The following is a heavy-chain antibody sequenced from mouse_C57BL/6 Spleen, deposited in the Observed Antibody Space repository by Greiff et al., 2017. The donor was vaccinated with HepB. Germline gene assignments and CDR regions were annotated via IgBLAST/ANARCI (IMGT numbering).Heavy chain of an antibody. CDR3: ARGPYGSKRGYFDV. Sequence: VQLQQPGAELVKPGASVKLSCKASGYTFTSYWMQWVKQRPGQGLEWIGEIDPSDSYTNYNQKFKGKATLTVDTSSSTAYMQLSSLTSEDSAVYYCARGPYGSKRGYFDVWGTGTTVTVSS. V-gene: IGHV1-50*01. CDR2: IDPSDSYT. D-gene: IGHD1-1*01. CDR1: GYTFTSYW. J-gene: IGHJ1*03.